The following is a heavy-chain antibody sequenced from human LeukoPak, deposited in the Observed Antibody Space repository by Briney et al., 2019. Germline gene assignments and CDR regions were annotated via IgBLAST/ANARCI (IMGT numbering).Heavy chain of an antibody. V-gene: IGHV4-39*02. CDR2: IYYSGST. CDR3: ARDVSVAGKFDY. J-gene: IGHJ4*02. Sequence: PSETLSLTCTVSGGSISSSSYYWGWIRQPPGKGLEWIGSIYYSGSTYYNPSLKSRVTISVDTSKNQFSLKLSSVTAADTAVYYCARDVSVAGKFDYWGQGTLVTVSS. D-gene: IGHD6-19*01. CDR1: GGSISSSSYY.